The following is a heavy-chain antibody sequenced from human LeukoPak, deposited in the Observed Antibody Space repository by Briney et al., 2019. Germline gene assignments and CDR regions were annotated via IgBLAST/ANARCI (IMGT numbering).Heavy chain of an antibody. CDR3: AKIIVAGLYYFDY. V-gene: IGHV4-38-2*02. J-gene: IGHJ4*02. D-gene: IGHD6-19*01. Sequence: SETLSLTCTVSGYSISSGYYWGWIRQPPGKGLEWIGSIYHSGGTYYNPSLKSRVTISVDTSKNQFSLKLSSVTAADTAVYYCAKIIVAGLYYFDYWGQGTLVTVSS. CDR1: GYSISSGYY. CDR2: IYHSGGT.